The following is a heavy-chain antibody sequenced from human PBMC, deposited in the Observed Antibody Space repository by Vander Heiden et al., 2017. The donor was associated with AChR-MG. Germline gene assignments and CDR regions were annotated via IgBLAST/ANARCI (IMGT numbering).Heavy chain of an antibody. Sequence: QVQLVQSGAEVKKPGYSVKVSCMGSGGTVSSYAISWVRHAPGQGLEWMGGIIPIFGTANYAQKFQGRVTITADKSTSTAYMELSSLRSEDAAVYYCARGRTTVTDENWYFDLWGRGTLVTVSS. CDR1: GGTVSSYA. J-gene: IGHJ2*01. D-gene: IGHD4-17*01. CDR3: ARGRTTVTDENWYFDL. V-gene: IGHV1-69*06. CDR2: IIPIFGTA.